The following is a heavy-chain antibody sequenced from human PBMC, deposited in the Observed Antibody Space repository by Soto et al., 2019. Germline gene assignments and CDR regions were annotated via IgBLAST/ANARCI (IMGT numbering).Heavy chain of an antibody. CDR2: IYYSGST. D-gene: IGHD2-2*01. J-gene: IGHJ3*01. CDR3: ARLYCSGNSRSFGGAFDV. Sequence: HVQLQESGPGLVKPSQTLTLTCTVSGGTISSGGCFWTWMRQQPGEGLEWIGYIYYSGSTYYNPSLNSRVTLSIDTSDNQFSLKLSSVTAADTAVYYCARLYCSGNSRSFGGAFDVWGQGTMVTVSS. CDR1: GGTISSGGCF. V-gene: IGHV4-31*03.